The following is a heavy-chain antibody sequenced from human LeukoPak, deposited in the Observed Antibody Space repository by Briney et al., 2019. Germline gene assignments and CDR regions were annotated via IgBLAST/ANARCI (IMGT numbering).Heavy chain of an antibody. CDR2: IKEDGSEQ. J-gene: IGHJ4*02. V-gene: IGHV3-7*01. CDR3: VREVYAAVTDFDY. D-gene: IGHD2-8*01. CDR1: GFTFSSHW. Sequence: GGSLRLSCATSGFTFSSHWMTWVRQAPGKGLESEANIKEDGSEQYYVDSVKGRLTISRDNAKNSLYLQMNSLRAEDTAVYYCVREVYAAVTDFDYWGQGTLVTVSS.